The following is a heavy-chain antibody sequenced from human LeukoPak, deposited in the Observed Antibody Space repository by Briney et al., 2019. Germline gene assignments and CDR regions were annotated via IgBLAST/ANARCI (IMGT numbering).Heavy chain of an antibody. D-gene: IGHD3-9*01. CDR2: IKQDGSEK. CDR3: AGGTGFIIKD. V-gene: IGHV3-7*03. Sequence: PGGSLRLSCAASGFTFSDYWMNWVRRVPGKGLEWVANIKQDGSEKNYVDSVKGRFTISRDNAKNSLYLQMNNLRVEDTAMYYCAGGTGFIIKDWGQGTLVTVSS. CDR1: GFTFSDYW. J-gene: IGHJ4*02.